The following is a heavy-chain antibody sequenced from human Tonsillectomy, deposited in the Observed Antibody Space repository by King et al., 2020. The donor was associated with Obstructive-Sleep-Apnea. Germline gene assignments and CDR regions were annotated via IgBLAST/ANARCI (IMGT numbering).Heavy chain of an antibody. CDR3: ARLLVVPVATHFFHYAMDV. V-gene: IGHV6-1*01. Sequence: VQLQQSGPGLVKPSQTLSLTCAVSGDSISTKNADWNWIRQSPSRGLEWLGGTYLRSAWHNDYAESVKSRISVSPDSSKNEFSLHLKSVTPDDAAVYYCARLLVVPVATHFFHYAMDVWGQGTTVTVSS. D-gene: IGHD2-8*02. CDR1: GDSISTKNAD. CDR2: TYLRSAWHN. J-gene: IGHJ6*02.